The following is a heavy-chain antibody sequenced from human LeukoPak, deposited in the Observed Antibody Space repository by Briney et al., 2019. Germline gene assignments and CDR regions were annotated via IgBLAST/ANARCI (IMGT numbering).Heavy chain of an antibody. CDR3: ARDRYRESSSWFLDY. CDR2: ISGTGGTT. CDR1: GFTSSSYA. J-gene: IGHJ4*02. D-gene: IGHD6-13*01. V-gene: IGHV3-23*01. Sequence: GGSLRLSCAAPGFTSSSYAMCWVRQAPGEGLEWVSGISGTGGTTYYADSVKGRFTISRDNSKSTLYLQMDSLRAEDTAIYYCARDRYRESSSWFLDYWGQGTLVTVPS.